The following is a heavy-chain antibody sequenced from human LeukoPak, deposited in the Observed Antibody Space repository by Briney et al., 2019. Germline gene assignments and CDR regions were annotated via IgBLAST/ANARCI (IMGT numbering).Heavy chain of an antibody. J-gene: IGHJ4*02. D-gene: IGHD6-13*01. CDR3: ARDTAPSGWYYFDY. CDR1: GFTFSSYS. CDR2: SSSSSSTI. Sequence: GGYLRLSCAASGFTFSSYSMNWVRQAPGKGLEWVSYSSSSSSTIYYADSVKGRFTISRDNAKNSLYLQMNSLRADDTAVYYCARDTAPSGWYYFDYWGQGALVTVSS. V-gene: IGHV3-48*01.